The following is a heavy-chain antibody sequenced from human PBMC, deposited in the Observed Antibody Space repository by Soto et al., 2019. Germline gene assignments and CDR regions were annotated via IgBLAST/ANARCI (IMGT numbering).Heavy chain of an antibody. CDR2: IRSKANSYAT. CDR1: GFTFSGSA. Sequence: GGSLRLSCAASGFTFSGSAMHWVRQASGKGLEWVGRIRSKANSYATAYAASVKGRFTISRDDSKNTAYLQMNSLKTEDTAVYYCVCGDAAFYWGQGTLVTVSS. D-gene: IGHD4-17*01. J-gene: IGHJ4*02. CDR3: VCGDAAFY. V-gene: IGHV3-73*01.